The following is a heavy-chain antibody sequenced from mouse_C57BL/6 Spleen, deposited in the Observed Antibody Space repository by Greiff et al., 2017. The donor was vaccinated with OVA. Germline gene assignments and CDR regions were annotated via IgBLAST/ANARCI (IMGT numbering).Heavy chain of an antibody. Sequence: EVQLQQSGPELVKPGASVKISCKASGYSFTGYYMNWVKQSPEKSLEWIGEINPSTGGTTYNQKFKAKATLTVDKSSSTAYMQLKSLTSEDSAVYYCARNPPRSYGRSSYAMDYWGQGTSVTVSS. D-gene: IGHD1-1*01. CDR1: GYSFTGYY. CDR2: INPSTGGT. J-gene: IGHJ4*01. CDR3: ARNPPRSYGRSSYAMDY. V-gene: IGHV1-42*01.